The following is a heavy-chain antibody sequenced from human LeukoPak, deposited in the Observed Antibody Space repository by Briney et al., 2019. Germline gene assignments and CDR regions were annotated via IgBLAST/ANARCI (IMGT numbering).Heavy chain of an antibody. D-gene: IGHD4-23*01. Sequence: PGGPLRLSCAASGFTVSSNYMSWVRQAAGKGLEWVSVIYSGGCTYYADSVKGRFTISRDNSKNTLYLQMNSLSASDTAVYYCAGAPTIWRYYGGKWGGFDYWGQGTLVTVSS. CDR2: IYSGGCT. CDR1: GFTVSSNY. J-gene: IGHJ4*02. V-gene: IGHV3-53*01. CDR3: AGAPTIWRYYGGKWGGFDY.